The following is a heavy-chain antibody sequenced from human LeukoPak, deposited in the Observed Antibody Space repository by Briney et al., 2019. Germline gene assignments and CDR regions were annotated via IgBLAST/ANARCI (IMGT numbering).Heavy chain of an antibody. CDR1: GGSISSGSYY. CDR3: AREPKPPAGGQLGIFDS. V-gene: IGHV4-61*02. D-gene: IGHD7-27*01. Sequence: PSETLSLTCTVSGGSISSGSYYWSWIRQPAGKGLEWIGRIYTSGSTNYNPSLKSRVTISVDTSKNQFSLKLSSVTAADTAVYYCAREPKPPAGGQLGIFDSWGQGALVTVSS. J-gene: IGHJ4*02. CDR2: IYTSGST.